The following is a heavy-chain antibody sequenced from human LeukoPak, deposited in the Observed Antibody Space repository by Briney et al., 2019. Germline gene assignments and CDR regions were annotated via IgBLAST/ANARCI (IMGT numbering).Heavy chain of an antibody. D-gene: IGHD6-19*01. CDR3: ARAPPYSSGWDAPYFDC. J-gene: IGHJ4*02. CDR1: GGSISSYY. Sequence: SETLSLTCTVSGGSISSYYWSWIRQSPGKGLEWIGYIYYSGSTNYNPSLKSRVTISVDTSKNQFSLRLSSETAADAAMYYCARAPPYSSGWDAPYFDCWGQGALVTVSS. V-gene: IGHV4-59*01. CDR2: IYYSGST.